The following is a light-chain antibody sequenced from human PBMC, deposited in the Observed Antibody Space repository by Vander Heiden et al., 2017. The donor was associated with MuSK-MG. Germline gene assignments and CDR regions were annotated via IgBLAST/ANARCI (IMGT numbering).Light chain of an antibody. CDR1: QDISNY. CDR3: QQYDNLPP. Sequence: DIQMTQSPSSLSASVGDRVTITCQASQDISNYLNWYQQKPGIAPKLLIYDASNLETGVPSRFSGSGSGTDFTFTISSLQPEDIATYYCQQYDNLPPFGGGTKVEIK. CDR2: DAS. V-gene: IGKV1-33*01. J-gene: IGKJ4*01.